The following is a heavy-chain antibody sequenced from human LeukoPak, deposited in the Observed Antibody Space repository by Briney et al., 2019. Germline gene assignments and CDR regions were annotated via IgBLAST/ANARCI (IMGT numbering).Heavy chain of an antibody. V-gene: IGHV3-21*01. CDR1: GFTFSSYS. J-gene: IGHJ4*02. CDR3: ARDPLERPFVWFGELSRPPYYFDY. D-gene: IGHD3-10*01. CDR2: ISSSSSYI. Sequence: PGGSLRLSCAASGFTFSSYSMNWVRQAPGKGLEWVSSISSSSSYIYYADSVKGRFTISRDNAKNSLYLQMNSLRAEDTAVYYCARDPLERPFVWFGELSRPPYYFDYWGQGTLVTVSS.